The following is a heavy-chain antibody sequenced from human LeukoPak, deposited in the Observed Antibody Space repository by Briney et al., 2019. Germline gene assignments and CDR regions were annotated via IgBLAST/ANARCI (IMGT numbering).Heavy chain of an antibody. J-gene: IGHJ4*02. CDR3: ARGHNYDILTGRGYYFDY. CDR1: GGTFSSYA. D-gene: IGHD3-9*01. Sequence: SVKVSCKASGGTFSSYAISWVRQAPGQGLEWMGGIIPIFGTANYAQKFQGRVTITADESTSTAYMELSSLRSEDTAVYYCARGHNYDILTGRGYYFDYWGQGTLVTVSS. V-gene: IGHV1-69*13. CDR2: IIPIFGTA.